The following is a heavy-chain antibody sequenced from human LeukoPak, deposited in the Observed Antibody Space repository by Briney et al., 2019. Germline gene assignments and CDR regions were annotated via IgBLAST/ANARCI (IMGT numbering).Heavy chain of an antibody. D-gene: IGHD2-2*01. V-gene: IGHV4-59*01. Sequence: SETLSLTCSVSGGSISNYYWSWLRQSPGKGPEWIGYIYNSGSTNYNPSLKSRVTISLDTSKKQFSLKLTSVTAADTAIYYCATEYCTSSSCRFDSWGQGTLVTVSS. CDR1: GGSISNYY. CDR2: IYNSGST. J-gene: IGHJ4*02. CDR3: ATEYCTSSSCRFDS.